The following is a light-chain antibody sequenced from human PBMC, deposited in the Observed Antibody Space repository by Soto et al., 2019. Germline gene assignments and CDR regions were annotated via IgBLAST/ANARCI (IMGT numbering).Light chain of an antibody. Sequence: DIQMTQSPSSLSASVGDRVTITCRASQTIANYLNWYQQKPGKAPKLLIYTASSLQSGVPSRFSGSGSGTDFPLTISTRQPEDFATYYCQQTYITPQTFGQGTKVEIK. CDR3: QQTYITPQT. J-gene: IGKJ1*01. V-gene: IGKV1-39*01. CDR1: QTIANY. CDR2: TAS.